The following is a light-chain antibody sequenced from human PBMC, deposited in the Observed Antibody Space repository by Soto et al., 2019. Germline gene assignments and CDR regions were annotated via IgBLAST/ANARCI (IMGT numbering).Light chain of an antibody. CDR1: QGISSY. CDR3: QQYNSYPWT. V-gene: IGKV1-16*02. CDR2: DAS. J-gene: IGKJ1*01. Sequence: DIQMTQSPSSLSASVGDRVTITCQASQGISSYLVWFQQKPGKAPKSLIYDASSLQSGVPSKFSGSGSGTDFTLTISSLQPEDFATYYCQQYNSYPWTFGQGTKVEIK.